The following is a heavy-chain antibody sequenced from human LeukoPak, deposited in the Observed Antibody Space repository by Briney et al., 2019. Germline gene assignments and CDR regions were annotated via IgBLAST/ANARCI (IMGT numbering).Heavy chain of an antibody. D-gene: IGHD1-7*01. V-gene: IGHV3-30*18. J-gene: IGHJ4*02. CDR2: ISYDGSNK. CDR3: AKAGGNSFFDY. CDR1: GFTFSSYG. Sequence: GGSLRLSCAASGFTFSSYGMHWVRQAPGKGLEWVAVISYDGSNKYYADSVKGRFTISRDNSKNTLYLQMNSLRAEDTAAYYCAKAGGNSFFDYWGQGTLVTVSS.